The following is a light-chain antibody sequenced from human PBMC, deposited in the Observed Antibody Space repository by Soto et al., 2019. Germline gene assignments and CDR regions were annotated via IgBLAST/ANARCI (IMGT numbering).Light chain of an antibody. J-gene: IGKJ1*01. CDR2: AAS. CDR3: HQYGNSPWA. V-gene: IGKV3-20*01. CDR1: QSVYNNH. Sequence: ETVLTQSPGTLSLSPGERATLSCRASQSVYNNHLAWYQHRPGQAPRVLIYAASSRAPGIPDRFSGSASGTDFSLTISRLEPEDVALYYCHQYGNSPWAFGQGTKVEIK.